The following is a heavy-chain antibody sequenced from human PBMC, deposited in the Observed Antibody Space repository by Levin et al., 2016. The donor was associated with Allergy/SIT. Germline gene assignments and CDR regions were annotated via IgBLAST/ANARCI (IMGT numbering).Heavy chain of an antibody. J-gene: IGHJ6*02. CDR1: GYRFSTYW. Sequence: GESLKISCKASGYRFSTYWIGWVRQLPGKGLEWMGIIYPGDSNIRYSPSFQGQVTISVDKSISTVYLQWSSLKASDTAMYYCARRIGGFGELYFRYYYGLDLWGQGTTVTVSS. CDR3: ARRIGGFGELYFRYYYGLDL. V-gene: IGHV5-51*01. D-gene: IGHD3-10*01. CDR2: IYPGDSNI.